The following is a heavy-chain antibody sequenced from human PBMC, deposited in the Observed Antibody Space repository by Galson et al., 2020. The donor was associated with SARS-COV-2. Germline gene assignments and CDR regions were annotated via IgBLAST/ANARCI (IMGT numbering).Heavy chain of an antibody. D-gene: IGHD3-10*01. CDR2: FDPEDGET. V-gene: IGHV1-24*01. CDR3: ATALYYYGSGSYLLDFDY. Sequence: ASAKVSCKVSGYTLTELSMHWVRQAPGKGLEWMGGFDPEDGETIYAQKFQGRVTMTEDTSTDTAYMELSSLRSEDTAVYYCATALYYYGSGSYLLDFDYWGQGTLVTVSS. CDR1: GYTLTELS. J-gene: IGHJ4*02.